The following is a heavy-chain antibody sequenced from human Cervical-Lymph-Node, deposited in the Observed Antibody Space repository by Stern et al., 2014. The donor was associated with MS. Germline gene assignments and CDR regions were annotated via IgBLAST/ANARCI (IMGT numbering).Heavy chain of an antibody. CDR2: FIPLFGTT. V-gene: IGHV1-69*01. CDR3: ARDNDDNGMDV. CDR1: GDTFINFG. D-gene: IGHD1-1*01. J-gene: IGHJ6*02. Sequence: VQLVDSGAEVKKPGSSVKVSCTASGDTFINFGISWVRQAPGQWLEWMGGFIPLFGTTEYVEKCQGRRTINADESATTVYMELSSLRSEDTAVYYCARDNDDNGMDVWGQGTTVIVSS.